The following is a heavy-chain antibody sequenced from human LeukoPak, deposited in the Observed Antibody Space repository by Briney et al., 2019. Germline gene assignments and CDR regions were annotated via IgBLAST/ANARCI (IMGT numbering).Heavy chain of an antibody. CDR3: ASYISSWYGAGY. CDR2: IYSGGTT. V-gene: IGHV3-53*01. D-gene: IGHD6-13*01. CDR1: GFSVSSNY. J-gene: IGHJ4*02. Sequence: GGSLRLSCAASGFSVSSNYISWVRQAPGKGLEWVCVIYSGGTTYYADSVNGRFTISRDNSKNTLYLQMNSLRAEDTAVYYCASYISSWYGAGYWGQGTLVTVSS.